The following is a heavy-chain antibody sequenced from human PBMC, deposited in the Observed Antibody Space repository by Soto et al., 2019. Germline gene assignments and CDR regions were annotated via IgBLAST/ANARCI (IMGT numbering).Heavy chain of an antibody. D-gene: IGHD3-3*01. CDR1: GFTFSSYE. J-gene: IGHJ4*02. V-gene: IGHV3-48*03. CDR2: ISSSGSTI. Sequence: EVQLVESGGGLVQPGGSLRLSCAASGFTFSSYEMNWVRQAPGKGLEWVSYISSSGSTIYYADSVKGRFTISRDNAKNSLYLQMNSLRAEDTAVYYCARGWSGYYNYFDYWGQGPLVTVSS. CDR3: ARGWSGYYNYFDY.